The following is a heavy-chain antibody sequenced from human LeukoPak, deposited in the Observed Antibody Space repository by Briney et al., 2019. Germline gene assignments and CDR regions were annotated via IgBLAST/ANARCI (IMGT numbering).Heavy chain of an antibody. V-gene: IGHV3-74*01. Sequence: PGGSLRLSCAASGFTFSPYWMHWVRQAPGKGLVWVARITSDGSSTAYADSVKGRFTISRDNTKNTLYLHMNNLRAKDTAVYYCARARCSRTSCNTESDYWGQGTLVTVSS. CDR1: GFTFSPYW. D-gene: IGHD2-2*01. CDR3: ARARCSRTSCNTESDY. CDR2: ITSDGSST. J-gene: IGHJ4*02.